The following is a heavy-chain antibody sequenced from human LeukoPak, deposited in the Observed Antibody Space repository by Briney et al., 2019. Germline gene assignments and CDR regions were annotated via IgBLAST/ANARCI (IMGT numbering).Heavy chain of an antibody. Sequence: GGSLRLSCAASGFTFSSYSMNWVRQAPGKGLEWVASISSSSSYIYYADSVKGRFTISRDNAKNSLYLQMNSLRAEDTAVYYCAREEWALYAFDIWGQGTMVTVSS. V-gene: IGHV3-21*01. CDR2: ISSSSSYI. J-gene: IGHJ3*02. CDR3: AREEWALYAFDI. D-gene: IGHD1-26*01. CDR1: GFTFSSYS.